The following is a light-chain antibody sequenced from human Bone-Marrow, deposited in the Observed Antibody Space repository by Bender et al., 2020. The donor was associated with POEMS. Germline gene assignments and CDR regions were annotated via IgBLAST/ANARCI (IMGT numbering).Light chain of an antibody. J-gene: IGLJ3*02. CDR1: SSNTGSGYD. Sequence: QSVLTQPPSVSGAPGQRVTISCTGSSSNTGSGYDINWYQHLPGTAPKLLIYGYNNRPSGVPDRFSGSKSGTSASLAITGLQAEEEGDYYCQSYDTTLSGSVFGGGTKLTVL. V-gene: IGLV1-40*01. CDR2: GYN. CDR3: QSYDTTLSGSV.